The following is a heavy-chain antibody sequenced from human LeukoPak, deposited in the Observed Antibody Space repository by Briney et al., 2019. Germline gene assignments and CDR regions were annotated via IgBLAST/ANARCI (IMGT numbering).Heavy chain of an antibody. CDR2: IYQRGNT. D-gene: IGHD4-17*01. J-gene: IGHJ2*01. CDR1: GGSISRNSYS. Sequence: PSQTLSLTCAVSGGSISRNSYSWNWIRQPPGKGLEWIEAIYQRGNTYYRPSMESRVTISTNRSKNQFSMKLRSVTAADTAVYDCDRERSYGDYESYF. V-gene: IGHV4-30-2*01. CDR3: DRERSYGDYESYF.